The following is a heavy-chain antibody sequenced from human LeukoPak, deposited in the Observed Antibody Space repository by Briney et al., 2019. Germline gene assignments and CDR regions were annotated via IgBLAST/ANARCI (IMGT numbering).Heavy chain of an antibody. CDR1: GFSLSTSGMC. Sequence: SGPTLVNPTQTLTLTCTFSGFSLSTSGMCVGWIRQPPGKALEWLARIDWDDDKYYSTSLQTRLTMSKDTSKNQVVLTMTNMDPVDTGTYYCARSSGTRAYGMDVWGQGTTVTVSS. D-gene: IGHD1-1*01. CDR2: IDWDDDK. V-gene: IGHV2-70*11. CDR3: ARSSGTRAYGMDV. J-gene: IGHJ6*02.